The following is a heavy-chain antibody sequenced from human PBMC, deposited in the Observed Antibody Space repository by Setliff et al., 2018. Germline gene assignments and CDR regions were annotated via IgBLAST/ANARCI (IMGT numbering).Heavy chain of an antibody. CDR3: ARVESMVRGKNILRHFDY. CDR1: GYTFNNYG. V-gene: IGHV1-18*01. D-gene: IGHD3-10*01. J-gene: IGHJ4*02. Sequence: ASVKVSCKASGYTFNNYGVAWVRQAPGQGLDWMGWVTIYNGNTKYAQNLQGRLTLSTDRSTSTVYVELGSLTTDDTAIYYCARVESMVRGKNILRHFDYWGQGTQVTVSS. CDR2: VTIYNGNT.